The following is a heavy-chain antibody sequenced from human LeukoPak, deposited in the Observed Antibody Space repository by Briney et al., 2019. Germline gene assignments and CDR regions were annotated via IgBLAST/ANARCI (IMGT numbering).Heavy chain of an antibody. J-gene: IGHJ3*02. CDR2: ISWKSDTV. Sequence: GGSLRLSCVASGFTFDDYAMHWIRQVPGKGLEWVSGISWKSDTVAYADSVKGRFTISRDNAKNSLYLQMNSLRPEDTALYYCAKDIATDVDAFDIWGQGTMVAVSS. D-gene: IGHD6-13*01. CDR3: AKDIATDVDAFDI. CDR1: GFTFDDYA. V-gene: IGHV3-9*01.